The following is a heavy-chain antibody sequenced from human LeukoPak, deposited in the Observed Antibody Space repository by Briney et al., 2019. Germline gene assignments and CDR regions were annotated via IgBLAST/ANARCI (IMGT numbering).Heavy chain of an antibody. J-gene: IGHJ6*04. CDR3: AKDLDEVVAATPYRAGMDV. CDR1: GFTFSSYG. CDR2: ISYDGSNK. V-gene: IGHV3-30*18. Sequence: PGRSLRLSCAASGFTFSSYGMHWVRQAPGKGLEWVAVISYDGSNKYYADSVKGRFTISRDNSKNTLYLQMNSLRAEDTAVYYCAKDLDEVVAATPYRAGMDVWGKGTTVTVTS. D-gene: IGHD2-15*01.